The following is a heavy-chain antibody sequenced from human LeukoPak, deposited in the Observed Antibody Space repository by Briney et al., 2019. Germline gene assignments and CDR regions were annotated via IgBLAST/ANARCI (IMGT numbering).Heavy chain of an antibody. Sequence: TSETLSLTCTVSGGSISSGGYYWSWIRQHPGKGLEWIGYTYYSGSTYYNPSLKSRVTISVDTSKNQFSLKLSSVTAADTAVYYCARSGSGSTYYFDYWGQGTLVTVSS. J-gene: IGHJ4*02. CDR2: TYYSGST. D-gene: IGHD3-10*01. V-gene: IGHV4-31*03. CDR1: GGSISSGGYY. CDR3: ARSGSGSTYYFDY.